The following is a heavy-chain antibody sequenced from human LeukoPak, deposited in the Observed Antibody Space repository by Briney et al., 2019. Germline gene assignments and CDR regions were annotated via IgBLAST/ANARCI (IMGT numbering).Heavy chain of an antibody. V-gene: IGHV1-24*01. CDR1: GYTLTELS. CDR3: ATRGVRGVIERGAEEGGPNWFDP. Sequence: GSVKVSCEVSGYTLTELSMHWVRQAPGKGLEWVVGFDREGGETIYAQKVKGRFTMTEDTSTDTAYMEMSSLRSEDKAVYYCATRGVRGVIERGAEEGGPNWFDPWGQGTLVTVSS. CDR2: FDREGGET. D-gene: IGHD3-10*01. J-gene: IGHJ5*02.